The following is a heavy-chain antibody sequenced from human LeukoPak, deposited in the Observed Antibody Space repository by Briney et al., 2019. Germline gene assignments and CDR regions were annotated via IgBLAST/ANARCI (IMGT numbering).Heavy chain of an antibody. CDR2: IYHSGST. CDR1: GGSISSGDYS. CDR3: ARGPYGSGSYIFDY. V-gene: IGHV4-30-2*01. J-gene: IGHJ4*02. Sequence: SETLSPTCAVSGGSISSGDYSWSWIRQPPGKGLEWIGYIYHSGSTYYNPSLKSRVTISVDRSKNQFSLKLSSVTAADTAVYYCARGPYGSGSYIFDYWGQGTLVTVSS. D-gene: IGHD3-10*01.